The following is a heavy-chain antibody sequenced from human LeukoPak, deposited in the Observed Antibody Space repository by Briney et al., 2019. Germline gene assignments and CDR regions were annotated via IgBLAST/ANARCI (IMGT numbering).Heavy chain of an antibody. CDR1: GFTFSDYY. CDR3: AKVGSPRERDSYYYDGSDYYPTDY. J-gene: IGHJ4*02. V-gene: IGHV3-23*01. Sequence: PGGSLRLSCAASGFTFSDYYMSWIRQAPGKGLEWVSAISGSGGSTYYADSVKGRFTISRDNSKNTLYLQMNSLRAEDTAVYYCAKVGSPRERDSYYYDGSDYYPTDYWGQGTLVTVSS. CDR2: ISGSGGST. D-gene: IGHD3-22*01.